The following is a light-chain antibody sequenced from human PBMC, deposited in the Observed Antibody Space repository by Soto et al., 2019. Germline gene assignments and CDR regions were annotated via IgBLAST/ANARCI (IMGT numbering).Light chain of an antibody. Sequence: QSVLTQPPSASGTPGQRVTISCSGSSSNIGSNTVNWYQQITGTAPKLLIYNDNQRPSGVPDRFSGSKSGTSGSLAISGLQAEDEGDYYCEAWDDSLNGHVVFGGGTKLTVL. CDR2: NDN. CDR1: SSNIGSNT. V-gene: IGLV1-44*01. CDR3: EAWDDSLNGHVV. J-gene: IGLJ2*01.